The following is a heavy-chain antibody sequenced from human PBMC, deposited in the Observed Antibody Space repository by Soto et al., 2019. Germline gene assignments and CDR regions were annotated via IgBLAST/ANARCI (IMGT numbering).Heavy chain of an antibody. D-gene: IGHD1-1*01. CDR1: GFTFSSYA. Sequence: GGSLRLSCAASGFTFSSYAMSWVRQAPGKGLEWVSAISGSGGSTYYADSVKGRFTISRDNSKNTLYLQMNSLRAEETAVYYWAKINEVPFLLDHCGQGTLVTVFS. CDR2: ISGSGGST. V-gene: IGHV3-23*01. CDR3: AKINEVPFLLDH. J-gene: IGHJ4*02.